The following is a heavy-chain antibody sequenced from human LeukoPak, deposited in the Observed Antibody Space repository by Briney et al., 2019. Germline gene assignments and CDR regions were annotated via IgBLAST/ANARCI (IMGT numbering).Heavy chain of an antibody. CDR2: ISNGGNE. CDR1: GFTFSEFG. D-gene: IGHD3-3*01. V-gene: IGHV3-30*01. Sequence: GRSLRLSCAASGFTFSEFGMNWVRQAPGKGLEWVASISNGGNEFYADSVKGRFTISRDTSTNTLSLQMNSLRAEDTAVYYCARRTGGTRFWSGYSCFLPDHWGQGTLVTVSS. CDR3: ARRTGGTRFWSGYSCFLPDH. J-gene: IGHJ4*02.